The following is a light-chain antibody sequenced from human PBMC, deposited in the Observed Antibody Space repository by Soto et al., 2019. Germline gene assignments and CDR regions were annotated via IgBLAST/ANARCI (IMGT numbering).Light chain of an antibody. V-gene: IGKV1-5*01. CDR1: QNINTW. J-gene: IGKJ5*01. Sequence: DIQLTQSPSTLSASVGDRVTITCRASQNINTWLAWYQQKSGRAPKLLIYDVSTLESGVPSRFSGSRSGTEFTLTISCLQPDDFATYYCQQYNAFSITLGQGTRLEIK. CDR3: QQYNAFSIT. CDR2: DVS.